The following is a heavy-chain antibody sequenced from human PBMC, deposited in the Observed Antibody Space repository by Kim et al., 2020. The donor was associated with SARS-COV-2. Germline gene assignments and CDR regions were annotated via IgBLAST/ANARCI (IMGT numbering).Heavy chain of an antibody. D-gene: IGHD3-22*01. V-gene: IGHV3-23*01. Sequence: GGSLRLSCAASGFTFSTYAMSWVRQDPEKGLEWVSSISGNVVDAYYADAVRGRFTISRDNSKNKVYLKMNSLRVEDKALYYCAKAMSPSGYHFEDGGDY. CDR2: ISGNVVDA. J-gene: IGHJ4*01. CDR3: AKAMSPSGYHFEDGGDY. CDR1: GFTFSTYA.